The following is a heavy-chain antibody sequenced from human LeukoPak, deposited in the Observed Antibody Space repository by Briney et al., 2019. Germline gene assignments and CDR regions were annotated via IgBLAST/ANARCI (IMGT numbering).Heavy chain of an antibody. Sequence: GASVKVSCKASGYTFTGYYMHWLRQAPGQGLEWMGRINPNSGGTNYAQKFQGRVTMTRDTSISTAYMELSRLRSDDTAVYYCALLGFGQVATDYWGQGTLVTVSS. CDR1: GYTFTGYY. V-gene: IGHV1-2*06. CDR2: INPNSGGT. CDR3: ALLGFGQVATDY. J-gene: IGHJ4*02. D-gene: IGHD3-10*01.